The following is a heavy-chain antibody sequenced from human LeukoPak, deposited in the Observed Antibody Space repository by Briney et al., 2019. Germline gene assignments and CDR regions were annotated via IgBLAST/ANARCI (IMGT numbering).Heavy chain of an antibody. CDR3: ARYRRDSSGYYETFDY. J-gene: IGHJ4*02. V-gene: IGHV5-51*01. CDR1: GYSFTSHW. D-gene: IGHD3-22*01. Sequence: AGESLKISCKGSGYSFTSHWIGWVRQMPGKGLEWMGIIYPGDSDTRYSPSFQGQVTISADKSISTAYLQWSSLKASDTAMYYCARYRRDSSGYYETFDYWGQGTLVTVSS. CDR2: IYPGDSDT.